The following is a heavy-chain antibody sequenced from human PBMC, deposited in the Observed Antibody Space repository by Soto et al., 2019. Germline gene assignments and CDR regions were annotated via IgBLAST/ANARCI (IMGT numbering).Heavy chain of an antibody. CDR1: GGSISSGGYY. D-gene: IGHD3-22*01. V-gene: IGHV4-31*03. CDR2: IYYSGST. Sequence: QVQLQESGPGLVKPSQTLSLTCTVSGGSISSGGYYWSWIRQHPGKGLEWIGYIYYSGSTYYNPALKSRVTISVDTSKNQFSLKLSSVTAADTAVYYCARDRSMIVVHRDDAFDIWGQGTMVTVSS. J-gene: IGHJ3*02. CDR3: ARDRSMIVVHRDDAFDI.